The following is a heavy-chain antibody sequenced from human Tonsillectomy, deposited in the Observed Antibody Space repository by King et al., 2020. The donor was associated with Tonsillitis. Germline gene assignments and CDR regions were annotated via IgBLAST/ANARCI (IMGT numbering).Heavy chain of an antibody. V-gene: IGHV4-59*01. CDR3: ARGGGISPWGGSGIFYFDY. Sequence: VQLQESGPGLVKPSETLSLTCTVSGGSISSYYWSWIRQSPGKGLEWIGYIYYSGSTNYNPSLKSRVTISIDTSKNQFSLKLSSVTAADTAVYYCARGGGISPWGGSGIFYFDYWGPGTLVTVSS. D-gene: IGHD3-10*01. CDR1: GGSISSYY. J-gene: IGHJ4*02. CDR2: IYYSGST.